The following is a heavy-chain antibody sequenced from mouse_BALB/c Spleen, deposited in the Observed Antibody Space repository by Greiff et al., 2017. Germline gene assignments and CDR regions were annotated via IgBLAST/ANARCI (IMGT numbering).Heavy chain of an antibody. CDR1: GYSITSGYY. D-gene: IGHD4-1*01. J-gene: IGHJ3*01. V-gene: IGHV3-6*02. CDR2: ISYDGSN. Sequence: ESGPGLVKPSQSLSLTCSVTGYSITSGYYWNWIRQFPGNKLEWMGYISYDGSNNYNPSLKNRISITRDTSKNQFFMKLNSVTTEDTATYYCAREELTAAWFAYWGQGTLVTVSA. CDR3: AREELTAAWFAY.